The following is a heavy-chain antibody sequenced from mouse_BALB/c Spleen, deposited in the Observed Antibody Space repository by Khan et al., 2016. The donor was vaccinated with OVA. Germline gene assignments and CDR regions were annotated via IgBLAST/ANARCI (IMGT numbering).Heavy chain of an antibody. CDR3: ARWWRYDEGYYFDY. CDR2: ITPYNDDT. J-gene: IGHJ2*01. V-gene: IGHV1S136*01. CDR1: GYTFTNYV. D-gene: IGHD2-14*01. Sequence: EVQLQQSGPVLVKPGASVKMSCRASGYTFTNYVLHWVKQKPGQGLEWIGYITPYNDDTKYSEKFKGKATLTSDKSSSTVYMELSSLTSEDSAVYYCARWWRYDEGYYFDYWGQGTALTVSS.